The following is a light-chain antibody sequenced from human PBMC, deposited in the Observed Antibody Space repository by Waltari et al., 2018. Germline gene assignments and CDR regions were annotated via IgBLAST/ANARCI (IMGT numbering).Light chain of an antibody. J-gene: IGKJ1*01. V-gene: IGKV3-20*01. CDR1: QSISASY. Sequence: EMVLTQSPGTLSLSLGERTTLSCRASQSISASYFAWYQQKPSQAPRLLIYYTSRRVTGIPDRFSGSGSGTDFTLTINRLEPEDSAVYYCQQYGGSPWTFGQGTKVEIK. CDR3: QQYGGSPWT. CDR2: YTS.